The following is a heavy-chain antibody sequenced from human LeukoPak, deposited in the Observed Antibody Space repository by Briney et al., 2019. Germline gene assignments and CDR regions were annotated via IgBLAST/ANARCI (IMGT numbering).Heavy chain of an antibody. CDR2: ISSSSSYI. CDR1: GFTFSSYS. V-gene: IGHV3-21*01. CDR3: ARDQADTAMVPPYFDY. J-gene: IGHJ4*02. Sequence: GGSLRLSCAASGFTFSSYSMNWVRQAPGKGLEWVSSISSSSSYIYYADSVKGRFTISGDDAKNSLYLQMNSLRAEDTAVYYCARDQADTAMVPPYFDYWGQGTLVTVSS. D-gene: IGHD5-18*01.